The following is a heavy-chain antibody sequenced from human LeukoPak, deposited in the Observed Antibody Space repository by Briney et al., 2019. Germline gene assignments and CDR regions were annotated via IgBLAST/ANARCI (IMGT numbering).Heavy chain of an antibody. J-gene: IGHJ6*04. CDR3: ARKSPRFSSSGMDV. V-gene: IGHV1-2*02. CDR1: GYTFTGYY. D-gene: IGHD3-3*01. CDR2: INPNSGGT. Sequence: GASVTVSCKASGYTFTGYYMHWVRQAPGQGLEWIGWINPNSGGTNYAQKFQGRVTVTRDTSISTMYMELGRLRFDDTAVYYCARKSPRFSSSGMDVWGKGTTVTVSS.